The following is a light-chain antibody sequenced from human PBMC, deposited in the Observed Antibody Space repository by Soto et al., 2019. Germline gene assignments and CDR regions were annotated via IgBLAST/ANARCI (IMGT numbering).Light chain of an antibody. CDR1: QSVSSSY. Sequence: EIVLTQSPGTLSLSPGERATLSCRASQSVSSSYLAWYQQKPGQAPRLLIYGASSRATGIPDRFSGSGSGKDFTLNIRRLEPEDFASYHCQQYGSSPPVTLAGGTKVEIK. CDR2: GAS. V-gene: IGKV3-20*01. CDR3: QQYGSSPPVT. J-gene: IGKJ4*01.